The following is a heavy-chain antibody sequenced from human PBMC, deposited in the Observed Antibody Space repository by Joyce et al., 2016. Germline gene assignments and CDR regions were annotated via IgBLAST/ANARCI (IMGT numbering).Heavy chain of an antibody. J-gene: IGHJ5*02. CDR1: GFTFRDYA. Sequence: EVQVVESGGRLVQPGRSLRLSCTASGFTFRDYAMSWFRQVPGKGLEWVSFIRSNAYGGTTEHAASVKGRFTISRDDSKSITYLQMNSLKIEDTAVYYCARDPLWSGRFPEDWVDPWGQGTLVTVSS. D-gene: IGHD1-14*01. CDR3: ARDPLWSGRFPEDWVDP. V-gene: IGHV3-49*03. CDR2: IRSNAYGGTT.